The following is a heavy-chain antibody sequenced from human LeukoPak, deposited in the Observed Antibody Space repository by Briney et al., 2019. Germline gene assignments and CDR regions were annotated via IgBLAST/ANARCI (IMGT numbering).Heavy chain of an antibody. CDR2: IIPIFGTA. J-gene: IGHJ4*02. V-gene: IGHV1-69*01. CDR1: GGTFSSYA. Sequence: GASVKVSCKASGGTFSSYAISWVRQAPGQGLEWMGGIIPIFGTANYAQKFQGRVTITADESTSTAYMELSSLRSEDTAVYYCARDIRGVTTVTNYFDYRGQGTLVTVSS. CDR3: ARDIRGVTTVTNYFDY. D-gene: IGHD4-17*01.